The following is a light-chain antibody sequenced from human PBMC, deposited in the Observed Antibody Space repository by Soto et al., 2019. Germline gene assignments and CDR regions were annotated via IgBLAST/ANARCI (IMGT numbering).Light chain of an antibody. Sequence: DVQMTQSPSSLSASVGDRGTITCRASQNIDIYLNWYQQKPGRPPTLLIYTTSRLQSGVPTRFSGSGSGTDFTLTISNLQPEDFATYSCHQSYITPPAFGQGTKVDIK. J-gene: IGKJ2*01. CDR1: QNIDIY. V-gene: IGKV1-39*01. CDR2: TTS. CDR3: HQSYITPPA.